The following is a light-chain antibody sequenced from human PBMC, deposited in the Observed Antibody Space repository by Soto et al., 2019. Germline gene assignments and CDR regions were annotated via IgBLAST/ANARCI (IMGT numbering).Light chain of an antibody. CDR2: EVN. J-gene: IGLJ1*01. CDR3: GSYRSSGTLV. Sequence: QSALTQPASVSGSPGQSITISCTGTSNDVGAYNYVSWYQQHPGKAPKLIIYEVNNRPSGVSNRFSGSKSGNTASLTISGRQAEDEADYYCGSYRSSGTLVFGTGTKLTV. V-gene: IGLV2-14*01. CDR1: SNDVGAYNY.